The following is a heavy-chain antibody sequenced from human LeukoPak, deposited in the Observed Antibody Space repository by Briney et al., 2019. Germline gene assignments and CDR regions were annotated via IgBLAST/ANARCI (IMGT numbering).Heavy chain of an antibody. Sequence: SETLSLTCTVPGDSISSYHWSWIRQPPGKGLEWIGYMYNSKRGGINYNPSLKSRVTISEDTSENQFPLKLTSVTAADTAVYYCAATMKRDYGDTNLDYWGQGTLVTVSS. CDR2: MYNSKRGGI. CDR3: AATMKRDYGDTNLDY. V-gene: IGHV4-59*12. J-gene: IGHJ4*02. CDR1: GDSISSYH. D-gene: IGHD4-17*01.